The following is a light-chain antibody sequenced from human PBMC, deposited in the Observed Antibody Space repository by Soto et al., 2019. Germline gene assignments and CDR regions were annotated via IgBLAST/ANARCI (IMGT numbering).Light chain of an antibody. J-gene: IGKJ2*01. V-gene: IGKV1-5*03. CDR3: QQHERYSPYT. CDR2: QAS. Sequence: DIQMTQSPSTLSASVGDRVTITCRASQSINSWLAWYQQKPGKALKLLIYQASTLESGVPSRFSGRGSGTEFTLNISSLQPDDSASYFCQQHERYSPYTFGQGTKLEIK. CDR1: QSINSW.